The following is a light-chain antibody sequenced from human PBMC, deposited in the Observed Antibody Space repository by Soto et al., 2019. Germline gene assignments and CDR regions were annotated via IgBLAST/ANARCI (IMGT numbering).Light chain of an antibody. CDR2: VAS. Sequence: EIVLTQSPGTLSLSLGERATLSCRASQSVSSSYLAWYQQKPGQAPRLLIYVASSRATGIPDRFSGSGSGTDFTLTISRLEPEDFAVYYCQQYGSSPWTFGQGTKVEI. CDR1: QSVSSSY. J-gene: IGKJ1*01. CDR3: QQYGSSPWT. V-gene: IGKV3-20*01.